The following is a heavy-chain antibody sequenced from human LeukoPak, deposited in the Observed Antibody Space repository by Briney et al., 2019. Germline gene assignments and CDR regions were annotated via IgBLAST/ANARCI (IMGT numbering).Heavy chain of an antibody. V-gene: IGHV3-48*01. J-gene: IGHJ4*02. D-gene: IGHD3-9*01. Sequence: GGSLRLSCAASGFTFSDHAMNWVRQAPGKGLEWISYISGSSTTMYYTDSVKGRFTISRDNAKNSLSLQMNSLRAEDTALYYCAKGTDYDILTGLFDYWGQGTLVTVSS. CDR1: GFTFSDHA. CDR2: ISGSSTTM. CDR3: AKGTDYDILTGLFDY.